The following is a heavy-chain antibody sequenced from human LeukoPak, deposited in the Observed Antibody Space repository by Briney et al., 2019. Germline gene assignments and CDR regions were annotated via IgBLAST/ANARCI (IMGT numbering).Heavy chain of an antibody. CDR2: ISYDGTNT. CDR3: AKASPPKSIAALRNWFDP. D-gene: IGHD6-6*01. V-gene: IGHV3-30*18. CDR1: GFTFSTYG. J-gene: IGHJ5*02. Sequence: GRSLRLSCAASGFTFSTYGMHWVRQPPGKGLEWVAVISYDGTNTYYADSVKGRFTISRDNSENTLFLQMNSLRAEDTAIYYCAKASPPKSIAALRNWFDPWGQGTLVTVSS.